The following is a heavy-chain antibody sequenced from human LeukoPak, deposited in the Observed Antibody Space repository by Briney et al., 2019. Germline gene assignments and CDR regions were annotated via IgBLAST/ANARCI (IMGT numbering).Heavy chain of an antibody. J-gene: IGHJ4*02. CDR3: ATNLATVVTPAYY. CDR2: FDPEDGEI. D-gene: IGHD4-23*01. Sequence: GASVKVSCKVSGYTLTELSMHWVRQAPGKGLELMGGFDPEDGEIIYPQNFQGRVTMTEDTSTDTAYMELSSLRSEDTAVYYCATNLATVVTPAYYWGQGTLVTVSS. CDR1: GYTLTELS. V-gene: IGHV1-24*01.